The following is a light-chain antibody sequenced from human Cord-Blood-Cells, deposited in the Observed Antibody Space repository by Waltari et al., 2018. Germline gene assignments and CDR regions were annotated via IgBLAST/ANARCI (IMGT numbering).Light chain of an antibody. J-gene: IGLJ2*01. Sequence: QSVLTQPPSVSGAPGQRVTISCTGSSSYIGAGYAVHWYQQLPGTAPKLLIYGNSNRPSGVPDRCSCSKSGTSASLAITGLQAEDEADYYCQSYDSSLSVVFGGGTKLTVL. CDR2: GNS. CDR1: SSYIGAGYA. CDR3: QSYDSSLSVV. V-gene: IGLV1-40*01.